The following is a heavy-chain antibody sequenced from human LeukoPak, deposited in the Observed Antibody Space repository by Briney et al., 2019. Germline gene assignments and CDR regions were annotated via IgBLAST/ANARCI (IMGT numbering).Heavy chain of an antibody. CDR1: GFTFSSYW. D-gene: IGHD7-27*01. V-gene: IGHV3-23*01. J-gene: IGHJ5*02. CDR3: AKDVSWGSVSFS. CDR2: ISGSGGST. Sequence: GGSLRLSCAASGFTFSSYWMHWVRQAPGKGLEWVSAISGSGGSTYYADSVKGRFTISRDNSKNTLYLQMNRLSAEDTAVYYCAKDVSWGSVSFSWGQGTLVTVSS.